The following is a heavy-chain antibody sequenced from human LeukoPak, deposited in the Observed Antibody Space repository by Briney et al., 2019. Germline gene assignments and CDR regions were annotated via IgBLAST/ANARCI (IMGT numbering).Heavy chain of an antibody. Sequence: PSETLSLTCTVSGGSISSSSYYWGWIRQPPGKGLEWIGSIYYSGSTYYNPSLKSRVTISVDTSKYQFSLKLSSVTAAGTAVYYCASETTDYSSSWYGGAFDIWGQGTMVTVSS. V-gene: IGHV4-39*07. CDR3: ASETTDYSSSWYGGAFDI. CDR2: IYYSGST. D-gene: IGHD6-13*01. J-gene: IGHJ3*02. CDR1: GGSISSSSYY.